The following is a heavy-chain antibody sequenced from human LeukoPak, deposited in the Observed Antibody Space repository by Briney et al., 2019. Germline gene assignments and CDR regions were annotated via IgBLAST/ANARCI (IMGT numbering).Heavy chain of an antibody. J-gene: IGHJ4*02. CDR3: ARDRAGKVVVPAAISWYFDY. CDR2: IKQDGSEK. D-gene: IGHD2-2*01. Sequence: GGSLRLPCAASGFTFSSYWTSWVRQAPGKGLEWVANIKQDGSEKYYVDSVKGRFTIYRDNAKNSLYLQMNSLRAEDTAAYYCARDRAGKVVVPAAISWYFDYWGQGTVVSVFS. V-gene: IGHV3-7*01. CDR1: GFTFSSYW.